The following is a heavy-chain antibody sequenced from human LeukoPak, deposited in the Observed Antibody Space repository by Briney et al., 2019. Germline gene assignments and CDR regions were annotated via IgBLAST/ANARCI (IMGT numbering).Heavy chain of an antibody. CDR2: ISWNSGSI. CDR1: GFTFDDYA. Sequence: GRSLRLSCAASGFTFDDYAMHWVRHAPGKGLEWVSGISWNSGSIGYADSVKGRFTISRDNAKNSLYLQMNSLRAEDTALYYCAKDISDSSGYHYYFDYWGQGTLVTVSS. V-gene: IGHV3-9*01. D-gene: IGHD3-22*01. J-gene: IGHJ4*02. CDR3: AKDISDSSGYHYYFDY.